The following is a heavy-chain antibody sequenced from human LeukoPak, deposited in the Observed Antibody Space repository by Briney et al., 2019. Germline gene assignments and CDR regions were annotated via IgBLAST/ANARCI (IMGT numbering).Heavy chain of an antibody. V-gene: IGHV3-7*03. D-gene: IGHD6-13*01. CDR3: AKDQSYSSTWYRGMDV. J-gene: IGHJ6*02. CDR2: IKQDGREK. CDR1: GFTFSRYW. Sequence: GGSLRLSCVGSGFTFSRYWMWWVRQAPGKGLEWVANIKQDGREKYYVDSVKGRFTISRDNSKNTLYLQMNSLRAEDTAVYYCAKDQSYSSTWYRGMDVWGQGTTVTVSS.